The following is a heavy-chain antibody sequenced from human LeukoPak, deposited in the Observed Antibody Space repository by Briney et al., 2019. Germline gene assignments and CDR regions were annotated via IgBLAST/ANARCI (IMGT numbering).Heavy chain of an antibody. CDR2: ISEDGTNK. CDR3: AREPGTAVAGPRFDF. D-gene: IGHD6-19*01. Sequence: GGSLRLSCVASGFIFNNYIVHWVRQAPGKGLEWVAVISEDGTNKYYAESVRGRFTISRDNSKNTLYLQMNSLRRDDTAVFYCAREPGTAVAGPRFDFWGQGILVTVSS. CDR1: GFIFNNYI. V-gene: IGHV3-30*04. J-gene: IGHJ4*02.